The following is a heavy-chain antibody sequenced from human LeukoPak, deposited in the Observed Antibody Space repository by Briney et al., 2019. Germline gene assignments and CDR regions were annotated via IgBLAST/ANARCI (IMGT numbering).Heavy chain of an antibody. CDR2: ISSSSSYI. Sequence: GGSLRLSCAASGFTFSSYSMNWVRQAPGKGLEWVSSISSSSSYIYYADSVKGRFTISRDNAKNSLYLQMNSLRAEDTAVYYCARGGSGSYYLHPPLRRFDYWGQGTLVTVSS. CDR3: ARGGSGSYYLHPPLRRFDY. D-gene: IGHD1-26*01. CDR1: GFTFSSYS. V-gene: IGHV3-21*01. J-gene: IGHJ4*02.